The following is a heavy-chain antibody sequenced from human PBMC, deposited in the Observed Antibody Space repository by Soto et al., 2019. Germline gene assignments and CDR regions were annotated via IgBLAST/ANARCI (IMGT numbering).Heavy chain of an antibody. J-gene: IGHJ4*02. Sequence: GGSLRLSCAASGFTFSIHEMNWVRQAPGKGLEWVSYISSIGVATYYADSVKGRVTISRDNAKNSLYLQMNSLRAEDTAVYYCAREGRVGGIDYWGQGTPVTVSS. CDR2: ISSIGVAT. D-gene: IGHD6-19*01. CDR1: GFTFSIHE. V-gene: IGHV3-48*03. CDR3: AREGRVGGIDY.